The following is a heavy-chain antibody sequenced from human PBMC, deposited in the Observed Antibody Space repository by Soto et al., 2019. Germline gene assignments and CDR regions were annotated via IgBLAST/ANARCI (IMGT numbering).Heavy chain of an antibody. CDR1: GGSISTHY. Sequence: PSETLSLTCTVSGGSISTHYWGWIRQPPGKGLEWIGYIYYRGSTNYNSSLKSRVTIPIDTSKNQFSLELSSVTAADTAVYYCARLSNSWQYYYYYMDFWGKGTTVTVSS. V-gene: IGHV4-59*08. J-gene: IGHJ6*03. CDR3: ARLSNSWQYYYYYMDF. D-gene: IGHD6-13*01. CDR2: IYYRGST.